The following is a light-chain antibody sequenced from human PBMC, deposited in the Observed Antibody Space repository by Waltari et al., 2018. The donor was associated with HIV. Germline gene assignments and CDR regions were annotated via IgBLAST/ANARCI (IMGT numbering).Light chain of an antibody. CDR3: AAWDDSLSGV. J-gene: IGLJ2*01. Sequence: QSVLTQPPSASGTPGQRATISCYGGSPNIGNNHVYWYQQFPGTAPKLLIYRNNQRPSGVPDRFSGSKSGTSASLVISGLRSEDEADYYCAAWDDSLSGVFGGGTKVTVL. CDR2: RNN. V-gene: IGLV1-47*01. CDR1: SPNIGNNH.